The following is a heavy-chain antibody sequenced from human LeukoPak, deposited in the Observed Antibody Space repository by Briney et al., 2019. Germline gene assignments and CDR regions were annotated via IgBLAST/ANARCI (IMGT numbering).Heavy chain of an antibody. V-gene: IGHV3-30*02. CDR2: IRYDRSNK. CDR3: AKPLYSSSWFFDY. J-gene: IGHJ4*02. CDR1: GFTFSSYG. Sequence: GGSLGLSCAASGFTFSSYGMHWVRQAPGKGLEWVAFIRYDRSNKYYADSVKGRFTISRDNSKNTLYLQMNSLRAEDTAVYYCAKPLYSSSWFFDYWGQGTLVTVSS. D-gene: IGHD6-13*01.